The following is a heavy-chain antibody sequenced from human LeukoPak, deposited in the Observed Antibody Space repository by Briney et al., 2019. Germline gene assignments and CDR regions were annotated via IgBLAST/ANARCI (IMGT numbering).Heavy chain of an antibody. CDR2: INSDGSST. V-gene: IGHV3-74*01. CDR3: ARDPNKDSGYSGSWYFDL. J-gene: IGHJ2*01. Sequence: GGSLRLSCAASGFTFSSYWMHWVRQAPGKGLVWVSRINSDGSSTSYADSVKGRFTISRDNAKNTLYLQMNSLRAEDTAVYYCARDPNKDSGYSGSWYFDLWGRGTLVTVSS. D-gene: IGHD5-12*01. CDR1: GFTFSSYW.